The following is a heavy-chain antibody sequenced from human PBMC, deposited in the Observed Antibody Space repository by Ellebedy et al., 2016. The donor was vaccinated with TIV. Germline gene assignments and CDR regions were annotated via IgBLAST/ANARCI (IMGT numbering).Heavy chain of an antibody. V-gene: IGHV3-33*01. CDR2: IWYDGSNK. CDR3: ARHAVGEGATLEY. D-gene: IGHD1-26*01. Sequence: PGGSLRLSCAASGFTFSSYGMHWVRQAPGKGLEWVAVIWYDGSNKYYADSVKGRCTISRDNSKNTLYLQMNSLRAEDTAVYYCARHAVGEGATLEYWGQGTLVTDSS. CDR1: GFTFSSYG. J-gene: IGHJ4*02.